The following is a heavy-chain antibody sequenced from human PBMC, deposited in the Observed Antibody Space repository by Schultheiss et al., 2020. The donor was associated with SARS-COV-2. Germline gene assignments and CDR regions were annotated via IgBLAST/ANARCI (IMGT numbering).Heavy chain of an antibody. CDR2: ISAYNGNT. V-gene: IGHV1-18*01. Sequence: ASVKVSCKASGYTFTSYGISWVRQAPGQGLEWMGWISAYNGNTNYAQKLQGRVTMTTDTSTSTAYMELRSLRSDDTAVYYCARDGAGVPNWGRGYYYYYYMDVWGKGTTVTVSS. CDR3: ARDGAGVPNWGRGYYYYYYMDV. D-gene: IGHD7-27*01. J-gene: IGHJ6*03. CDR1: GYTFTSYG.